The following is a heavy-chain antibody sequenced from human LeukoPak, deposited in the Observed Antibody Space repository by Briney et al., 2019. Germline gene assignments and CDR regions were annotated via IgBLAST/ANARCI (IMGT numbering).Heavy chain of an antibody. D-gene: IGHD4-17*01. J-gene: IGHJ6*03. CDR3: ARAPVSHGDYVGYYYYYMDV. V-gene: IGHV1-69*13. Sequence: ASVKVSCKASGYTFTGYYMHWVRQAPGQGLEWMGGIIPIFGTANYAQKFQGRVTITADESTSTAYMELSSLRSEDTAVYYCARAPVSHGDYVGYYYYYMDVWGKGTTVTISS. CDR2: IIPIFGTA. CDR1: GYTFTGYY.